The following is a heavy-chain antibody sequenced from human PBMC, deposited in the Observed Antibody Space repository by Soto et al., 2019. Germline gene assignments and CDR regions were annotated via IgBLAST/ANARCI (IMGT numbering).Heavy chain of an antibody. D-gene: IGHD2-21*02. V-gene: IGHV1-3*01. J-gene: IGHJ4*02. CDR3: ARGGHIAVVTDSFDS. CDR1: GYTFTSYA. Sequence: ASVKVSCKASGYTFTSYAMHWVRQAPGQRLEWMGWINAGNGNTKYSQKFLGRVTMTMDSSTSTVFMELTSLRSADTAVYYCARGGHIAVVTDSFDSWGQGTLVTVSS. CDR2: INAGNGNT.